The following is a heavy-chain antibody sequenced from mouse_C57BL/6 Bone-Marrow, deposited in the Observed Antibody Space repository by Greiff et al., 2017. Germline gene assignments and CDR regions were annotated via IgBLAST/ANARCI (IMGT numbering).Heavy chain of an antibody. CDR1: GYSITSGYY. CDR2: ISYDGSN. D-gene: IGHD1-1*01. Sequence: DVQLQESGPGLVKPSQSLSLTCSVTGYSITSGYYWNWIRQFPGNKLEWMGYISYDGSNNYNPSLKNRISITRDTSKNPFFLKLNPVTTEDTAKYYCAREIYYYGSSVFCFAYWGQGTTLTVSS. J-gene: IGHJ2*01. V-gene: IGHV3-6*01. CDR3: AREIYYYGSSVFCFAY.